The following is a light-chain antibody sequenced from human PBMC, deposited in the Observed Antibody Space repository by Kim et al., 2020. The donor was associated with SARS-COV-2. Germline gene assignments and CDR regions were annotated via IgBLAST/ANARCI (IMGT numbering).Light chain of an antibody. Sequence: SPGERATLIGWASQSFSGNYLAWYQHKPGQAPRLLMYGTSNRATGIPDRFSGSGSGTDFFLTISRLEPEDFAVYYCQLYGTSPHFGGGTNVDIK. V-gene: IGKV3-20*01. J-gene: IGKJ4*01. CDR1: QSFSGNY. CDR2: GTS. CDR3: QLYGTSPH.